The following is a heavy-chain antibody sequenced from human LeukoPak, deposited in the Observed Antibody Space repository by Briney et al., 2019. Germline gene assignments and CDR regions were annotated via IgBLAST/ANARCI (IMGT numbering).Heavy chain of an antibody. CDR2: IYYSGST. CDR1: GGSISSYY. V-gene: IGHV4-59*01. D-gene: IGHD2-15*01. Sequence: KPSETLSLTCTVSGGSISSYYWSWIRQPPGKGREWIGYIYYSGSTNYNPSLKSRVTISVDTSKNQFSLKLSSVTAADTAVYYCAREKGYCSGGSCYSRDDAFDIWGQGTMVTVSS. CDR3: AREKGYCSGGSCYSRDDAFDI. J-gene: IGHJ3*02.